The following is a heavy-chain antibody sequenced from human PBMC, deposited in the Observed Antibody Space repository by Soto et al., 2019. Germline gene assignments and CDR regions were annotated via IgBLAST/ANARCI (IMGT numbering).Heavy chain of an antibody. CDR3: ARDLGASGYFDY. Sequence: QEQLEEFGGDVVQPGGSLRISCAASGFNFDSYGMHWVRQAPGKGLEWVAVIHDDGSEKYYGDSVQGRFTISKDNSKDALYLKMNSLRAEDSAIYYCARDLGASGYFDYWGQGTQVSVSS. D-gene: IGHD3-16*01. CDR1: GFNFDSYG. V-gene: IGHV3-33*01. CDR2: IHDDGSEK. J-gene: IGHJ4*02.